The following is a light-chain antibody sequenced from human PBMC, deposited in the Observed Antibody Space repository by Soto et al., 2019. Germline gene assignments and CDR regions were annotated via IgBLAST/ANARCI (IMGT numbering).Light chain of an antibody. CDR3: QQYNDWPYT. CDR1: QSVSSD. J-gene: IGKJ2*01. Sequence: EILMTQSPATLSVSPGERPTLSCRAGQSVSSDLAWYQQKPGQAPRLLIYGASTRATGIPARFNGSGSGTEFTLTISSLQSEDFAIYYCQQYNDWPYTCGQGTNLEIK. CDR2: GAS. V-gene: IGKV3-15*01.